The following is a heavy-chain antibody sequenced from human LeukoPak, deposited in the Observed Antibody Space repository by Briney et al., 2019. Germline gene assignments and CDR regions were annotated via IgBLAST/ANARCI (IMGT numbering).Heavy chain of an antibody. J-gene: IGHJ3*02. V-gene: IGHV3-21*01. CDR3: AREALGAGSGSYYNAAFDI. CDR1: GFTFSSYS. CDR2: IGSSSSYI. D-gene: IGHD3-10*01. Sequence: GGSLRLSCAASGFTFSSYSMNWVRQAPGKGLEWVSSIGSSSSYIYYADSVKGRFTISRDNAKNSLYLQMNSLRAEDTAVYYCAREALGAGSGSYYNAAFDIWGQGTMVTVSS.